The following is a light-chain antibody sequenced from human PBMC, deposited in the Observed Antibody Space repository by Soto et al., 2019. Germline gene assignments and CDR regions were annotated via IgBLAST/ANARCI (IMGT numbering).Light chain of an antibody. J-gene: IGLJ2*01. CDR2: KDS. CDR3: QSAYSSGTYVV. CDR1: PLPKHY. V-gene: IGLV3-25*03. Sequence: SSELTHPPSVSVSPGQAARVTCSGAPLPKHYGSWYHHKPGLAPVLVIYKDSERPSGIPERFSGSSSATTVTLTNSGVQAEDEAEYYCQSAYSSGTYVVFGGGTKLTVL.